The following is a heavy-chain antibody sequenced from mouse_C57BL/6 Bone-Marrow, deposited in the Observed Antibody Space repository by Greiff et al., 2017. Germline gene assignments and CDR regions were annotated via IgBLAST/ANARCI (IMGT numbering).Heavy chain of an antibody. CDR1: GFNIKDDY. Sequence: EVQLQQSGAELVRPGASVKLSCTASGFNIKDDYMYWVKQRPEQGLEWIGWIDPENGDTEYASKFQGKATITADTSSNTAYLQLSSLTSEDTAVYYCLYYYRYYFDYWGQGTTLTVSS. V-gene: IGHV14-4*01. CDR3: LYYYRYYFDY. D-gene: IGHD1-1*01. J-gene: IGHJ2*01. CDR2: IDPENGDT.